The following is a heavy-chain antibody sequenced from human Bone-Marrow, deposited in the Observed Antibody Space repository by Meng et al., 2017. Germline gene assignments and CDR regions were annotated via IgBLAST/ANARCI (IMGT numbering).Heavy chain of an antibody. CDR2: IYPGDSDT. Sequence: GGSLRLSCKGSGYSSTSYWIGWVRQMPGKGREWMGIIYPGDSDTRYSPSFQGQVTISADKSISTAYLQWSSLKASDTAMYYCARLLWQQLVLAFDIWGQGTMVTVSS. CDR3: ARLLWQQLVLAFDI. CDR1: GYSSTSYW. D-gene: IGHD6-13*01. J-gene: IGHJ3*02. V-gene: IGHV5-51*01.